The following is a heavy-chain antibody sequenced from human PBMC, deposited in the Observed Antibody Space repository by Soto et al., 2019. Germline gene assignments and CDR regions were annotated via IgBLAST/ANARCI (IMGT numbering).Heavy chain of an antibody. CDR2: FGST. CDR1: GDSISSHY. J-gene: IGHJ4*02. V-gene: IGHV4-59*11. D-gene: IGHD3-10*01. CDR3: ARVSTSASGSYYTLDY. Sequence: QVQLQESGPGLVKPSETLSLTCTVSGDSISSHYWSWIRQPPGKGLEWIGFGSTKYNPSLKSRISISVDTSKNQCSLNLTSATAADTAVYYCARVSTSASGSYYTLDYWGQGTLVTVSS.